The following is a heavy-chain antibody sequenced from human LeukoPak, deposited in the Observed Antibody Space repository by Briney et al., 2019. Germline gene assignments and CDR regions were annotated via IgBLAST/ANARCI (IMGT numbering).Heavy chain of an antibody. CDR3: AKGFQYSYGKLWGDFDY. Sequence: GRSLRLSRAASGFTFSSYAMSWVRQAPGKGLEWVSAISGSGGSTYYADSVKGRFTISRDNSKNTLYLQMNSLRAEDTAVYYCAKGFQYSYGKLWGDFDYWGQGTLVTVSS. D-gene: IGHD5-18*01. J-gene: IGHJ4*02. V-gene: IGHV3-23*01. CDR1: GFTFSSYA. CDR2: ISGSGGST.